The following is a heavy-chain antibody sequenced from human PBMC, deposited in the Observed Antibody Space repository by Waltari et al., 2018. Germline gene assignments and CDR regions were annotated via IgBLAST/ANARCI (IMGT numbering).Heavy chain of an antibody. CDR3: ARGRYSSGWYSNVDY. V-gene: IGHV4-34*01. Sequence: QVQLQQWGAGLLKPSETLSLTCAVYGGSFSGYYWSWIRQPPGKGLEWLGEISHSGSTNSNPALQSRVTRSVDTSKNQLSLKLSSVTAADTAVYYCARGRYSSGWYSNVDYWGQGTLVTVSS. J-gene: IGHJ4*02. CDR1: GGSFSGYY. CDR2: ISHSGST. D-gene: IGHD6-19*01.